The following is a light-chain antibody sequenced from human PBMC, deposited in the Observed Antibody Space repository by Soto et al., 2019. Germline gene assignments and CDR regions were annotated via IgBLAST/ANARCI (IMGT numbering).Light chain of an antibody. CDR1: QSISSW. Sequence: DIQMTQSPSTLPASVGDRVTITCRASQSISSWLAWYQQKPGKAPKLLIYKAASLESGVPSRFSGSGSGTEFTLTISSLQPDDFATYYCQQYNYYSRTFGQGTKVDI. CDR3: QQYNYYSRT. V-gene: IGKV1-5*03. J-gene: IGKJ1*01. CDR2: KAA.